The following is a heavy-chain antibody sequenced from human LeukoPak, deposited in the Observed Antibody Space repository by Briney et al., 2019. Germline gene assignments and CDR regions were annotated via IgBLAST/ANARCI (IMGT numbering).Heavy chain of an antibody. CDR2: IYTSGST. CDR3: ARDDCSGGSCYRGWFDP. D-gene: IGHD2-15*01. CDR1: GGSISSYY. Sequence: SETLSLTCTVSGGSISSYYWSWIRQPAGKGLEWIGRIYTSGSTNYNPSLKSRVTMSVDTSKNQFSLKLSSVTAADTAVYYCARDDCSGGSCYRGWFDPWGQRTLVTVSS. V-gene: IGHV4-4*07. J-gene: IGHJ5*02.